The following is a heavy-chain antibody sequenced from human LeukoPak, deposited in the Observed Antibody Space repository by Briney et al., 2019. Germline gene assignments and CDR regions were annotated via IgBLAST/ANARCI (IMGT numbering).Heavy chain of an antibody. Sequence: PGGSLRLSCSASGFTFSTYWMSWVRQAPGKGLEWVANMRRGGNEIYYLDSVRGRFTISRDNSRNTLYLQMNSLRAEDTAVYYCAKSGPRGDYFYDCWGQGTLVTVSS. CDR3: AKSGPRGDYFYDC. CDR2: MRRGGNEI. D-gene: IGHD2-21*02. CDR1: GFTFSTYW. V-gene: IGHV3-7*03. J-gene: IGHJ4*02.